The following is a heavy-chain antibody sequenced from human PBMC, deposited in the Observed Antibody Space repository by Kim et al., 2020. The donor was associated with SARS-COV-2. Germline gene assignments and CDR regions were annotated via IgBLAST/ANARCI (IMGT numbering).Heavy chain of an antibody. V-gene: IGHV4-34*01. CDR2: INDSGKS. CDR1: GGSLSGFQ. Sequence: SETLSLTCAVYGGSLSGFQWSWIRQTPGKGLGWIGEINDSGKSDYNPSLRSRISMSIDTSKKQFSLKLSSVTAADTAIYYCAAGAPGHWGQGTLVTVSP. J-gene: IGHJ1*01. CDR3: AAGAPGH.